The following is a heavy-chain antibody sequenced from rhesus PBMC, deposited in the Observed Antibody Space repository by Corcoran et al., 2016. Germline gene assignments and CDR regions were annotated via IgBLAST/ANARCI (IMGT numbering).Heavy chain of an antibody. J-gene: IGHJ3*01. Sequence: EVQLVETGGGLVQPGGALRLSCAAPGFTFSTFGMSWVRQAQGKGLEWVSGISYTGGSTNYADAVKGRFTISRDNSKNTLSLQMNSLRAEDTAVYYCAKGGSAFDFWGQGLRVTVSS. CDR2: ISYTGGST. V-gene: IGHV3S5*01. CDR1: GFTFSTFG. CDR3: AKGGSAFDF.